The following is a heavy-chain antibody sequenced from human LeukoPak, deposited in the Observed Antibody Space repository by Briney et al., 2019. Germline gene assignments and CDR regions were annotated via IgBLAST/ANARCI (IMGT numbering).Heavy chain of an antibody. D-gene: IGHD6-13*01. Sequence: SETLSLTCTVSVDSISPYYWHWLRQPPGKGLEWIGYINYSGTTDYNPSLKSRVTISVDTSKKQLFLRLRSMTAADTAVYYCAREYSSFEYWGQGTLVTVSS. CDR1: VDSISPYY. CDR2: INYSGTT. V-gene: IGHV4-59*01. J-gene: IGHJ4*02. CDR3: AREYSSFEY.